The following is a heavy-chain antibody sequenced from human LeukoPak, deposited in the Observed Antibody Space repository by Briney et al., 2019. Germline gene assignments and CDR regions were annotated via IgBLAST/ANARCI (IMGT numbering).Heavy chain of an antibody. CDR1: GFTFSSYG. D-gene: IGHD3-3*01. CDR3: ATYYTIFDPFDY. V-gene: IGHV3-30*02. Sequence: GGSLRLSCAASGFTFSSYGMHWVRQAPGKGLEWVAFIRYDGSNKYYADSVKGRFTISRDNSKNTLHLQMNSLRAEDTAVYYCATYYTIFDPFDYWGQGTLVTVSS. J-gene: IGHJ4*02. CDR2: IRYDGSNK.